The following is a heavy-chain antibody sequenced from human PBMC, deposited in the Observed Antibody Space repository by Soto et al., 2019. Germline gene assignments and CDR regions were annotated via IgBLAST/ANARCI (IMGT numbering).Heavy chain of an antibody. CDR3: ARNSGTYTRDFDY. D-gene: IGHD6-25*01. J-gene: IGHJ4*02. CDR1: GFTFRSYW. Sequence: HPGGSLRLSCAASGFTFRSYWMHWVRQAPGKGLVWVSRINDDGSSTNYADSVKGRFTISRDNAKDTLYLQMSSLRAEDTAVYYCARNSGTYTRDFDYWGQGTLVTVSS. V-gene: IGHV3-74*01. CDR2: INDDGSST.